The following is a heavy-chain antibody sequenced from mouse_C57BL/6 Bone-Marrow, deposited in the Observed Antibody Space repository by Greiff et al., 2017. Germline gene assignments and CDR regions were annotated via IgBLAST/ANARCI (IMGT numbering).Heavy chain of an antibody. CDR1: GFTFSDYG. CDR3: EGDYSMDY. J-gene: IGHJ4*01. Sequence: EVKLLESGGGLVKPGGSLKLSCAASGFTFSDYGMHWVRQAPEKGLEWVAYISSGSSTTDYADKVKGRFTISRDNAKNTLYLQMTSLRSEDTAVYYCEGDYSMDYWGQGTSVTVSS. D-gene: IGHD2-13*01. CDR2: ISSGSSTT. V-gene: IGHV5-17*01.